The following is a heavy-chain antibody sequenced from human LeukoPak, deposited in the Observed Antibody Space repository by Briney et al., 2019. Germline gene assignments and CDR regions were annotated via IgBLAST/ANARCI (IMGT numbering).Heavy chain of an antibody. CDR1: GFTFSSYS. V-gene: IGHV3-48*01. CDR3: ARDPYSSGRYGEGY. CDR2: ISSSSSTT. D-gene: IGHD6-19*01. J-gene: IGHJ4*02. Sequence: GGSLRLSCAASGFTFSSYSMTWVRQAPGKGLEWVSYISSSSSTTHYADSVKGRLTISRDNAKNSLYLQMNSLRAEDTAVYYCARDPYSSGRYGEGYWGQGTLVTVSS.